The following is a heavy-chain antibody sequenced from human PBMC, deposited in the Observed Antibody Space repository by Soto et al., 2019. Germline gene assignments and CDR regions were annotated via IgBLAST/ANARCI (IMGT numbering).Heavy chain of an antibody. CDR2: IKQDGSEK. Sequence: ESGGGLVQPGGSLRLSCAASGFTFSSYWMSWVRQAPGKGLEWVANIKQDGSEKYYVDSVKGRFTISRDNAKNSLYLQMNSLRAEDTAVYYCARDPSSIYHYFDYWGQGTLVTVSS. CDR1: GFTFSSYW. CDR3: ARDPSSIYHYFDY. V-gene: IGHV3-7*01. D-gene: IGHD4-4*01. J-gene: IGHJ4*02.